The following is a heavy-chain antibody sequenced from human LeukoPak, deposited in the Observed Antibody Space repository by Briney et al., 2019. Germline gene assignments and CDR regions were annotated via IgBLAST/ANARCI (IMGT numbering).Heavy chain of an antibody. CDR3: ARIPDLGLTGYYDY. Sequence: GESLXISCQVSGYSFTSYWIAWVRQMPGKGLEWMGIIYPGDSNTRYSPSFQGQVTISADKSISTAYLQWSSLKASDTAMYYCARIPDLGLTGYYDYWGQGTLVTVSS. J-gene: IGHJ4*02. V-gene: IGHV5-51*01. CDR1: GYSFTSYW. D-gene: IGHD3-9*01. CDR2: IYPGDSNT.